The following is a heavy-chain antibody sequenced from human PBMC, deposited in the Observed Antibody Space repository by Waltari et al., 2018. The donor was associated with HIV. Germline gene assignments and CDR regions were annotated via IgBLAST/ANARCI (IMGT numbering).Heavy chain of an antibody. CDR1: GFTFSNFW. CDR2: LNGEGTTN. J-gene: IGHJ2*01. CDR3: ARRHATEGVLDL. V-gene: IGHV3-74*01. D-gene: IGHD3-10*01. Sequence: EVQLLESGGGLVQPGGSLRLSCAASGFTFSNFWMHWVRQVPGKGPVCISRLNGEGTTNLYADSVKGRFTISRDNPRDALYLQMNSLRAEDTAVYYCARRHATEGVLDLWGRGTLVTVSS.